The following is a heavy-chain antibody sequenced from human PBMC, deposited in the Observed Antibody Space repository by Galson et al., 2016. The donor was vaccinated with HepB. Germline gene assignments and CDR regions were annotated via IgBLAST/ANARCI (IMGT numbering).Heavy chain of an antibody. CDR1: GFTFSSDT. V-gene: IGHV3-23*01. D-gene: IGHD7-27*01. CDR2: ISSSGGYI. Sequence: SLRLSCAASGFTFSSDTMNWVRQAPGKGLEWVSSISSSGGYIHYADSVKGRFTISRDNSKNTLYLQMNSLRAEDTAVYYCANDRLNWGSPYYLDYWGQGTLVTVSS. CDR3: ANDRLNWGSPYYLDY. J-gene: IGHJ4*02.